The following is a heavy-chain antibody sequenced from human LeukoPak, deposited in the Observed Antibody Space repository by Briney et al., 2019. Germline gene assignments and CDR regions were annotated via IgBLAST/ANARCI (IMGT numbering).Heavy chain of an antibody. CDR2: IYYSGST. V-gene: IGHV4-59*01. Sequence: TTSQTLSLTCTVSGGSISSYYWSWIRQPPGKGLEWIGYIYYSGSTNYNPSLKSRVTISVDTSKNQFSLKLSSVTAADTAVYYCARAASHDYGDYYFDYWGQGTLVTVSS. J-gene: IGHJ4*02. CDR1: GGSISSYY. CDR3: ARAASHDYGDYYFDY. D-gene: IGHD4-17*01.